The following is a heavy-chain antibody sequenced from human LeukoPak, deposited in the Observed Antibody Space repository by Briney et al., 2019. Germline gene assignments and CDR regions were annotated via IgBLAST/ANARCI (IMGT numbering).Heavy chain of an antibody. J-gene: IGHJ4*02. D-gene: IGHD6-19*01. CDR1: GDYISSLY. CDR2: TYNSGST. V-gene: IGHV4-59*08. CDR3: AGGLQWLAHDC. Sequence: KTSETLSLTCTVSGDYISSLYWSWIRQPPGKRLEWIGSTYNSGSTSYNPSLKSRVTISVDKSKNQLSLKLTSVTAADTAMYYCAGGLQWLAHDCWGQGTLVTVSS.